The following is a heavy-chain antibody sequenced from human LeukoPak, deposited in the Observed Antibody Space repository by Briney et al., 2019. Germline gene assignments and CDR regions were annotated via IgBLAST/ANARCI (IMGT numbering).Heavy chain of an antibody. V-gene: IGHV4-34*01. CDR2: INHSGST. CDR1: GGSFSGYY. D-gene: IGHD4-17*01. Sequence: SETLSLTCGVYGGSFSGYYWSWLRQPPGKGLEWIGEINHSGSTNYNSSLKSRVTISVDTSKNQFSLKLSSVTAADTAVYYCARREKHDYGDYHALVWFDPWGQGTLVTVSS. J-gene: IGHJ5*02. CDR3: ARREKHDYGDYHALVWFDP.